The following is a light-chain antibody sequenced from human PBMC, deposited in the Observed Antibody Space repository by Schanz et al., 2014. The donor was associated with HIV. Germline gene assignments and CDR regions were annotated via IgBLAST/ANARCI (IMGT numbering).Light chain of an antibody. Sequence: ERVMTQSPVTLSVSPGESATLSCRASQSVTSNYLAWYQQKHGQAPRLLIYGASSRATGTPDRVSGSGSGTDFTLTISRLEPEDLAVYYCQQYGALPESFGQGTKLEIK. J-gene: IGKJ2*03. CDR1: QSVTSNY. CDR3: QQYGALPES. CDR2: GAS. V-gene: IGKV3-20*01.